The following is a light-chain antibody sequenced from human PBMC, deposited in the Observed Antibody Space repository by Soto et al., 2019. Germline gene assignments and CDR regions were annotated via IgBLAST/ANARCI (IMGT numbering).Light chain of an antibody. CDR2: KVS. V-gene: IGKV2-30*02. J-gene: IGKJ5*01. CDR3: VQGTHWPIT. CDR1: HRLVHSDGNTY. Sequence: DVVMTQSPRSLPVTLGQPASISCWPSHRLVHSDGNTYLSWLHQRPGQSPRRLIYKVSNRDSGVPDRFSGSGSGTDFTLKISRVEAEDVGVYYCVQGTHWPITFGQGTRLEIK.